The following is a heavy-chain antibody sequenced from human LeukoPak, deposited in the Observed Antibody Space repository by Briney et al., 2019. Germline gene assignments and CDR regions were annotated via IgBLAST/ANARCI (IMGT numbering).Heavy chain of an antibody. J-gene: IGHJ6*03. CDR1: GFTFSTYA. Sequence: GGSLRLSCAASGFTFSTYAIHWVRQAPGKGLEWVANIKQDGSEKYYVDSVQGRFTISRDNAKNSLYLQMNSLRAEDTAVYYCARNPSTGYSGYDLYYYMDVWGKGTTVTVSS. CDR2: IKQDGSEK. CDR3: ARNPSTGYSGYDLYYYMDV. D-gene: IGHD5-12*01. V-gene: IGHV3-7*01.